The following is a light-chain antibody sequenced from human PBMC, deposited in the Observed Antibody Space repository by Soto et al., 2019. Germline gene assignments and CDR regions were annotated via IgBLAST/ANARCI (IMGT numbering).Light chain of an antibody. CDR3: SSYTSSSTYV. J-gene: IGLJ1*01. V-gene: IGLV2-14*01. CDR1: SSDVGNYNY. CDR2: EVA. Sequence: QSVLTQPASVSGSPGQSITISCTGTSSDVGNYNYVSWYQQHPGKAPELLIYEVANRPSGVSNRFSASKSGNTASLTISGLQAEDEADYYCSSYTSSSTYVFGTGTKVTVL.